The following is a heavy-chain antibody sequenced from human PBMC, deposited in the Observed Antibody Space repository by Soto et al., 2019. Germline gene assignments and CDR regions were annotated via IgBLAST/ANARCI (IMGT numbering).Heavy chain of an antibody. D-gene: IGHD1-1*01. CDR1: GFTFSNYG. CDR3: AKSSVLQCNTNWDC. CDR2: ITGSGDST. J-gene: IGHJ4*02. Sequence: EVQLLESGGGLIQPGGSLRLSCAASGFTFSNYGMSWVRQAPGKGLEWVSGITGSGDSTSYADSVKGRFTISRDNPKNTLFLQMDSLRAEDTAVYYCAKSSVLQCNTNWDCWGQGTLVTVSS. V-gene: IGHV3-23*01.